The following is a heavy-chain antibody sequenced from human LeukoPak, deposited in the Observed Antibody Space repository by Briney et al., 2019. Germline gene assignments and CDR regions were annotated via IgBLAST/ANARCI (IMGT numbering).Heavy chain of an antibody. CDR3: ARVSTTANYFDY. CDR2: ISGSGGST. V-gene: IGHV3-23*01. Sequence: GGSLRLSCAASGFTFSSYAMSWVRRAPGKGLEWVSAISGSGGSTYYADSVKGRFTISRDNSKNTLYLQMNSLRAEDTAVYYCARVSTTANYFDYWGQGTLVTVSS. J-gene: IGHJ4*02. D-gene: IGHD4-11*01. CDR1: GFTFSSYA.